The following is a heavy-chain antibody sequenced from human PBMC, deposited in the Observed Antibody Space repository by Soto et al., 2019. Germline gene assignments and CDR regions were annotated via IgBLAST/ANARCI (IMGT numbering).Heavy chain of an antibody. CDR3: ARDWSRYFDSSGLMWFY. CDR1: GYTFSYYG. V-gene: IGHV1-18*04. J-gene: IGHJ4*02. CDR2: ISAHNGDT. Sequence: ASVKVSCKASGYTFSYYGISWVRQAPGQGLEWVGWISAHNGDTKYAQNLQGRLTLTTDTSTSTAYMELTSLTSDDTAVYYCARDWSRYFDSSGLMWFYWGQGTLGPVS. D-gene: IGHD3-22*01.